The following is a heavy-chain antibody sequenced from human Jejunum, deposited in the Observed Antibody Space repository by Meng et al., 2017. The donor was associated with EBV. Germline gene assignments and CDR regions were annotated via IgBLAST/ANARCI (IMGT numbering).Heavy chain of an antibody. Sequence: EVQLLESGGGLVQPGGSLRLSCAASGFTFSNYAMAWVRQAPGKGLDWVSTIFKSGDATFYADSVKGRFTISRDSSKNTLYLQMNSLRAEDTAVYYCAKLVESWGQGTLVTVSS. CDR2: IFKSGDAT. CDR3: AKLVES. J-gene: IGHJ4*02. CDR1: GFTFSNYA. D-gene: IGHD3-10*01. V-gene: IGHV3-23*01.